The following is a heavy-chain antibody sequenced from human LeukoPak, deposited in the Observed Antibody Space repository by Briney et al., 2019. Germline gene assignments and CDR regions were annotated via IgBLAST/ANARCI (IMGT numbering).Heavy chain of an antibody. CDR3: ASLGGGYNGDY. V-gene: IGHV4-39*01. CDR1: GGSFSSYY. Sequence: SETLSLTCAVSGGSFSSYYWSWIRQPPGKGLEWIGSIYYSGSTYYNSSLKSRVTISIDTSKNQFSLKLSSVTAADTAVYFCASLGGGYNGDYWGQGTLVTVSS. D-gene: IGHD5-24*01. CDR2: IYYSGST. J-gene: IGHJ4*02.